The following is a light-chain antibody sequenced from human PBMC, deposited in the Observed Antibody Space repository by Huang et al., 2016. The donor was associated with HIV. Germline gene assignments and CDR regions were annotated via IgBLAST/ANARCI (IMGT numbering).Light chain of an antibody. V-gene: IGKV1-33*01. J-gene: IGKJ2*01. CDR2: DAS. Sequence: DIQMTQSPSSLSASVGDRVTITCQTSQDIRKYLNWYQQKPGKAPNLLIYDASNLQTGVPSRFGGGGSGTDFTFTISSLQPEDIATYYCQQSDSLPYTFGQGTKLEIK. CDR3: QQSDSLPYT. CDR1: QDIRKY.